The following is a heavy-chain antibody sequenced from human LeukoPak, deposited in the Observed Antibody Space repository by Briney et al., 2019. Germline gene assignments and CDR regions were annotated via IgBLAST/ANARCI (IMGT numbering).Heavy chain of an antibody. CDR2: INTDGSST. CDR3: ARDWRSGWIDY. CDR1: GFTFSSYW. D-gene: IGHD6-19*01. Sequence: GGSLRLSCAASGFTFSSYWMHWVRQAPGKGLVWVSRINTDGSSTSYADSVKGRFTISRDNAKNTLYLQMNSLRAEDTAVYYCARDWRSGWIDYWGQGTLVTVSS. V-gene: IGHV3-74*01. J-gene: IGHJ4*02.